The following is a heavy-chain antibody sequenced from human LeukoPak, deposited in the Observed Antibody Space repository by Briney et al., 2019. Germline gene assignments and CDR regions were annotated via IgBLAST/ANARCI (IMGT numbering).Heavy chain of an antibody. D-gene: IGHD2-2*01. V-gene: IGHV1-46*01. CDR1: GYTFTSYY. CDR3: ARDLTYCSSTSCYPHWFDP. J-gene: IGHJ5*02. CDR2: INPNGGST. Sequence: ASVKVSCKASGYTFTSYYMHWVRQAPGQGLEWMGIINPNGGSTGYAQKFQGRVTMTRDTSTSTVYMELSSLRSEDTAVYYCARDLTYCSSTSCYPHWFDPWGQGTLVTVSS.